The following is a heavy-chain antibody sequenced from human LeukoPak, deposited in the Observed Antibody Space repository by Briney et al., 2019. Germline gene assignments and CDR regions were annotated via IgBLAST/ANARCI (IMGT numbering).Heavy chain of an antibody. J-gene: IGHJ4*02. CDR2: ISGSDNTI. D-gene: IGHD3-22*01. CDR3: ARGTWLGATYHFDS. Sequence: GGSLRLSCAASGFTFSSYFMIWVRQAPGKGLEWVSYISGSDNTIHYADSVKGRFTIYRDNAKNSLHLQMNSLRDEDTAVYFCARGTWLGATYHFDSWGPGTLVTVSS. V-gene: IGHV3-48*02. CDR1: GFTFSSYF.